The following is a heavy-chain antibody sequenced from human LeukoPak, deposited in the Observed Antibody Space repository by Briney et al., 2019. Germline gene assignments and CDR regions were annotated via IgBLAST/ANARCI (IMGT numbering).Heavy chain of an antibody. CDR2: ISSSGSTI. V-gene: IGHV3-11*04. J-gene: IGHJ3*02. Sequence: GGSLRLSCAASGFTFSGYYMSWIRQAPGKGLEWVSYISSSGSTIYYADSVKGRFTISRDNAKNSLYLQMNSLRAEDTAVYYCARGTILRPRSAFDIWAKGQWSPSLQ. CDR1: GFTFSGYY. D-gene: IGHD3-3*01. CDR3: ARGTILRPRSAFDI.